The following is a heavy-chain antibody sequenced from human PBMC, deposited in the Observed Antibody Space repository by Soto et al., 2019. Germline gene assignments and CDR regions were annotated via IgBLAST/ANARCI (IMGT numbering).Heavy chain of an antibody. CDR3: ARDSAIFGVDY. CDR1: GGSISSYY. CDR2: IYYSGST. V-gene: IGHV4-59*01. D-gene: IGHD3-3*01. J-gene: IGHJ4*02. Sequence: PSETLSHTCTVSGGSISSYYWSWIRQPPGKGLEWIGYIYYSGSTNYNPSLKSRVTISVDTSKNQFSLKLSSVTAADTAVYYCARDSAIFGVDYWGQGTLVTVSS.